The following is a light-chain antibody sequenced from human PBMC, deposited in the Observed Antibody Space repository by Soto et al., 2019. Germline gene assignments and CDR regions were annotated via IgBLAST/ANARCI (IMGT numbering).Light chain of an antibody. CDR2: LNSDGSH. CDR3: QTWGSGTVV. CDR1: SGHSNYA. J-gene: IGLJ2*01. Sequence: QLVLTQSPSASASLGASVKLTCTLSSGHSNYAIAWHQQQPEKGPRYLMKLNSDGSHIKGDGIPDRFSGSSSGAERYLTISSLQSEDEADYYCQTWGSGTVVFGGGTKLTV. V-gene: IGLV4-69*01.